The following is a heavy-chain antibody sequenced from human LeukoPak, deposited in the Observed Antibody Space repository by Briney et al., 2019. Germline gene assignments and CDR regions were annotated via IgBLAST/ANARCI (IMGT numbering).Heavy chain of an antibody. J-gene: IGHJ3*02. V-gene: IGHV2-5*02. CDR1: GFSLSTSGVG. CDR2: IYWDDDK. CDR3: AQIVGASQAFDI. Sequence: NVSGPTLVKPTQTLTLTCTFSGFSLSTSGVGVGWIRQPPGKALEWLALIYWDDDKRYSPSLKSRLTITKDTSKNQVVLTMTNMDPVDTAAYYCAQIVGASQAFDIWGQGTMVTVSS. D-gene: IGHD1-26*01.